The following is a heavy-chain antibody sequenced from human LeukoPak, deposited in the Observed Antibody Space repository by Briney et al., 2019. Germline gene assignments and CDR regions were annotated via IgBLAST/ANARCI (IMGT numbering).Heavy chain of an antibody. J-gene: IGHJ3*02. D-gene: IGHD4-17*01. CDR3: ARMAWDYGQPRGAFDI. CDR2: IIPIFGTA. Sequence: SVKVSCKASGGTFSSYAISWVRQAPGQGLEWMGGIIPIFGTANYAQKFRGRVTITTDESTSTAYMELSSLRSEDTAVYYCARMAWDYGQPRGAFDIWGQGTMVTVSS. CDR1: GGTFSSYA. V-gene: IGHV1-69*05.